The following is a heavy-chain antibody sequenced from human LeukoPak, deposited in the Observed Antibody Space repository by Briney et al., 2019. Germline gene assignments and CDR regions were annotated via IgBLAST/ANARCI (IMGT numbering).Heavy chain of an antibody. V-gene: IGHV5-51*01. CDR2: LYPGDSDT. D-gene: IGHD6-13*01. CDR3: ATHLGSSWTDDAFDI. J-gene: IGHJ3*02. Sequence: GESLQISCKGSAYSFTSYWIGCVRQMPRKGLEWMGFLYPGDSDTRYSPSSQGQVTTSADKSISNAYLQCSSLKASDTTMYYCATHLGSSWTDDAFDIWGQGTMVTVSS. CDR1: AYSFTSYW.